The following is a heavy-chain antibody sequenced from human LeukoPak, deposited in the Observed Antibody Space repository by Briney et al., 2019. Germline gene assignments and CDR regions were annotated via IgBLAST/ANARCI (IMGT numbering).Heavy chain of an antibody. V-gene: IGHV3-23*01. CDR3: AKDPEAQYYYDSSGYYNTYFFDY. Sequence: PAGSLRLSCAASGFTFSSYAMNWVRQAPGKGLEWVSAISGSGGTTYYADSVKGRLIISRENAKNTLYLQMNSLRAQHTAVYYCAKDPEAQYYYDSSGYYNTYFFDYWGQGTLVTVSS. D-gene: IGHD3-22*01. CDR1: GFTFSSYA. CDR2: ISGSGGTT. J-gene: IGHJ4*02.